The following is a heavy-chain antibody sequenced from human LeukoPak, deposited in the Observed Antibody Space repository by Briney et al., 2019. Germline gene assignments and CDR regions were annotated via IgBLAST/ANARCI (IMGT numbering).Heavy chain of an antibody. D-gene: IGHD3-10*01. CDR2: IKQDGSEK. J-gene: IGHJ4*02. Sequence: PGGSLRLSCAASGFTFSSYGMSWVRQAPGKGLEWVANIKQDGSEKYYVDSVKGRFTISRDNAKNSLYLQMNSLRAEDTAVYYCAREVLRFGELLPLDYWGQGTLVTVSS. CDR1: GFTFSSYG. CDR3: AREVLRFGELLPLDY. V-gene: IGHV3-7*01.